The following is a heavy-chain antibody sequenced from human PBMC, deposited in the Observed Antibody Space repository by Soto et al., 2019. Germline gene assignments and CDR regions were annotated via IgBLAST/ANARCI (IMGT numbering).Heavy chain of an antibody. J-gene: IGHJ6*02. D-gene: IGHD2-8*01. V-gene: IGHV3-23*01. CDR3: AKDRKDIVLMVYTGLNGMDV. CDR2: ISGSGGST. CDR1: GFTFSSYA. Sequence: HPGGSLRLSCAASGFTFSSYAMSWVRQAPGKGLEWVSAISGSGGSTYYADSVKGRFTISRDNSKNTLYLQMNSLRAEDTAVYYCAKDRKDIVLMVYTGLNGMDVWGQGTTVTVSS.